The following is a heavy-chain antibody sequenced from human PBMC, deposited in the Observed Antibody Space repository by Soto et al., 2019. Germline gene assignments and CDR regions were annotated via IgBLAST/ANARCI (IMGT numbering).Heavy chain of an antibody. Sequence: PSETLSLTCSVSGGSSSSGVYSWSWIRQPPGKGLEWIGYIYHSGSTYYNPSLKSRVTISVDTSKNQFSLKLSSVTAADTAVYYSARVRLGYSSVPSCYSDHYSHFHTCGKG. V-gene: IGHV4-30-2*05. CDR1: GGSSSSGVYS. CDR2: IYHSGST. CDR3: ARVRLGYSSVPSCYSDHYSHFHT. J-gene: IGHJ6*03. D-gene: IGHD2-15*01.